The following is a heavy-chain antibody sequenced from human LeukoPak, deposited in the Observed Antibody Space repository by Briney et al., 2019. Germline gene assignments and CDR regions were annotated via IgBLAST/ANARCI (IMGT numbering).Heavy chain of an antibody. CDR2: IYYSGST. CDR1: GGSISSGGYY. D-gene: IGHD2-8*01. V-gene: IGHV4-61*08. J-gene: IGHJ3*02. CDR3: TRSTNLEALDI. Sequence: SETLSLTCTVSGGSISSGGYYWSWIRQPPGKGLEWIGYIYYSGSTNYNPSLKSRVTISVDTSKNQCSLKLSSVTTADTAVYYCTRSTNLEALDIWGQGTMVTVSS.